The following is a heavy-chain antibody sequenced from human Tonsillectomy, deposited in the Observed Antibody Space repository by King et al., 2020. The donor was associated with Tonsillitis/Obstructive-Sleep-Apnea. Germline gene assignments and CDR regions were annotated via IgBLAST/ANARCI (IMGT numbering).Heavy chain of an antibody. V-gene: IGHV3-33*01. Sequence: VQLVESGGGVVQPGRSLRLSCTASGFTFSSYGMHWVRRAPGKGLEWVAIVWYDGSNKYYADSVKGRFIVSRDNSRNTLYLQMNSLRAADTAVYYCARDGDYGDYGPWYFDLWGRGSLVTVSA. D-gene: IGHD4-17*01. J-gene: IGHJ2*01. CDR3: ARDGDYGDYGPWYFDL. CDR1: GFTFSSYG. CDR2: VWYDGSNK.